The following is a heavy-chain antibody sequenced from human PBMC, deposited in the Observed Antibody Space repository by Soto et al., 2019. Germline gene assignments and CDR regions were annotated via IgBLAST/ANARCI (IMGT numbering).Heavy chain of an antibody. CDR1: GYTFTSYA. Sequence: ASVKVSCKASGYTFTSYAMHWVRQAPGQRLEWMGWINAGNGKTKYSQKFQGRVTITRDTSASTAYMELSRLRSEDTAMYYCARGGKIAVAGPDNYYYYYGMDVWGQGTTVTVSS. V-gene: IGHV1-3*01. CDR2: INAGNGKT. J-gene: IGHJ6*02. CDR3: ARGGKIAVAGPDNYYYYYGMDV. D-gene: IGHD6-19*01.